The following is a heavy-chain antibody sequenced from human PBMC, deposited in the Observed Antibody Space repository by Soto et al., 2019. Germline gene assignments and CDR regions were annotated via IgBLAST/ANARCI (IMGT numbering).Heavy chain of an antibody. J-gene: IGHJ3*02. V-gene: IGHV4-31*03. D-gene: IGHD1-1*01. CDR2: IYYSGST. Sequence: QVQLQESGPGLVKPPQTLSLTCTVSVASITSGVYYWSWIRQHPGKGLEWIGYIYYSGSTYYNPSLKSRVTISVDTSKNQFSLKLSSVTAADTAVYYCARNPGSNDAFDIWGQGTMVTVSS. CDR3: ARNPGSNDAFDI. CDR1: VASITSGVYY.